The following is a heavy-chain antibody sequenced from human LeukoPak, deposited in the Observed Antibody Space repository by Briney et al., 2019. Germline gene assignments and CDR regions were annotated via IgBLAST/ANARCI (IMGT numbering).Heavy chain of an antibody. J-gene: IGHJ4*02. CDR1: GITLSNYG. Sequence: GGSLRLSCAVSGITLSNYGMTWVRQAPGKGPEWVAGISDTGGRTNYADSVKGRFTISRDNPKNTLYLQMNSLRAEDTAVYFCAKRGVVIRVILVGFHKEAYYFDSWGQGALVTVSS. CDR2: ISDTGGRT. D-gene: IGHD3-22*01. V-gene: IGHV3-23*01. CDR3: AKRGVVIRVILVGFHKEAYYFDS.